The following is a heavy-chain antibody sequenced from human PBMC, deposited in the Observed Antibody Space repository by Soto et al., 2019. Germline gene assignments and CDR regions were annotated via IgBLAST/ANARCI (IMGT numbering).Heavy chain of an antibody. CDR3: ARCFSTYGVGPVDY. V-gene: IGHV3-23*01. CDR2: ISRDGDAT. CDR1: GFTFSVYA. J-gene: IGHJ4*02. Sequence: VGSLRLSGAVSGFTFSVYAVIWVRQAPGKELEWVSGISRDGDATYYADSVKGRFTISRDNSKNTLFLQMNSLRVEDTAVYYCARCFSTYGVGPVDYWGQGTLVTVSS. D-gene: IGHD3-3*01.